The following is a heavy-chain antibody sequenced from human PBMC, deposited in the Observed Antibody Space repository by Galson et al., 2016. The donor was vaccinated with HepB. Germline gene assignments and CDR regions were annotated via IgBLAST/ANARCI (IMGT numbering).Heavy chain of an antibody. CDR3: ARDSVERLRRVTFDI. D-gene: IGHD1-1*01. CDR2: ISSSSNYI. J-gene: IGHJ3*02. V-gene: IGHV3-21*01. Sequence: SLRLSCAASGFTLAGYSMTWVRQAPGKGLEWVSYISSSSNYIYYGDSVKGRFTISRDHAKNSLSLQMNSLRVDDTAVYYCARDSVERLRRVTFDIWDHGTMVTVSS. CDR1: GFTLAGYS.